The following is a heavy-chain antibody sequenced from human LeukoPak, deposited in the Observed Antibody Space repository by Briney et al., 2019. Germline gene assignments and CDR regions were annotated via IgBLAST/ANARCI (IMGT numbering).Heavy chain of an antibody. CDR3: AREGVGSSSCPE. CDR1: GYTFTSYD. J-gene: IGHJ4*02. Sequence: ASVKVSCKASGYTFTSYDFNWVRQATGQRPEWMGWISPNSGDTGYAQKFQDRVTMTRNTSISTAYMELSSLRSEDTAVYYCAREGVGSSSCPEWGQGTLVTVSS. V-gene: IGHV1-8*01. D-gene: IGHD6-13*01. CDR2: ISPNSGDT.